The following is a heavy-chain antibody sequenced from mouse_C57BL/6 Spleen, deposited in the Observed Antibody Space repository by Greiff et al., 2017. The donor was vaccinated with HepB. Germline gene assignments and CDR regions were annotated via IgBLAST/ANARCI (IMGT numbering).Heavy chain of an antibody. J-gene: IGHJ4*01. V-gene: IGHV3-6*01. D-gene: IGHD1-1*01. Sequence: EVQLQESGPGLVKPSQSLSLTCSVTGYSITSGYYWNWIRQFPGNKLEWMGYISYDGSNNYNPSLKNRISITRDTSKNQFFLKLNSVTTEDTATYYCATVVDAMDYWGQGTSVTVSS. CDR1: GYSITSGYY. CDR3: ATVVDAMDY. CDR2: ISYDGSN.